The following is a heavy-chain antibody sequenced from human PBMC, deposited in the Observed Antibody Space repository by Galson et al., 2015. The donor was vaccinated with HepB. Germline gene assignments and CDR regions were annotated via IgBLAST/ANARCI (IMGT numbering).Heavy chain of an antibody. Sequence: SLRLSCAASGFTVSTNYMNWVRQAPGKGLEWVSLMYSGGETYYADSVQGRFTISRDNSRNTLYLQMNSLRAEDTAVYYCAGIGSSGWYFDYWGQGTLVTVSS. J-gene: IGHJ4*02. D-gene: IGHD6-19*01. V-gene: IGHV3-66*01. CDR3: AGIGSSGWYFDY. CDR1: GFTVSTNY. CDR2: MYSGGET.